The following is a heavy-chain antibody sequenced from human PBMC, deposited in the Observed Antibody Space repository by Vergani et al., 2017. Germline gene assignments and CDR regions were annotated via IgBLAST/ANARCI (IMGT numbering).Heavy chain of an antibody. J-gene: IGHJ3*01. CDR3: AKVCGSTSCPYWGGAFYG. CDR1: GFTFNSYA. CDR2: INNNGGST. V-gene: IGHV3-23*01. Sequence: QLLESGGGLIQPGGSLRLSCAASGFTFNSYAMTWVRQAPGKGLECASGINNNGGSTYYADSVKGRFTISRDNSKNTLYLQMTDLRAEDTATYYGAKVCGSTSCPYWGGAFYGWLHATMVTVSS. D-gene: IGHD2-2*01.